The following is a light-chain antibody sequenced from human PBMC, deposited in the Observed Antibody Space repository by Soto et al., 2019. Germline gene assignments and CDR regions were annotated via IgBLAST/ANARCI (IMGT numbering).Light chain of an antibody. CDR3: QQYETYFRT. CDR2: DAS. J-gene: IGKJ1*01. CDR1: QSVSSY. Sequence: EIVLTQSPATLSLSPGERATLSCRASQSVSSYLAWYQQKPGQAPRLLIYDASNRATGIPARFSGSGSGTDFTLTITSLQPDDFATYYCQQYETYFRTFGQGTKVEI. V-gene: IGKV3-11*01.